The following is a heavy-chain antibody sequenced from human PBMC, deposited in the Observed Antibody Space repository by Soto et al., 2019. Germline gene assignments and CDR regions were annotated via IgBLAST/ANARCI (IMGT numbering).Heavy chain of an antibody. CDR1: GFTFDDYA. CDR2: ISWNSDSI. CDR3: AKEEYSSSLFDY. J-gene: IGHJ4*02. V-gene: IGHV3-9*01. Sequence: EVQLVESGGGLVQPGRSLRLSCAASGFTFDDYAMHWVRQAPGKGLEWVSGISWNSDSIDYADSVKGRFTISRDNAKNSLYLQMNSLRAEDTALYYCAKEEYSSSLFDYWGQGTLVTVSS. D-gene: IGHD6-6*01.